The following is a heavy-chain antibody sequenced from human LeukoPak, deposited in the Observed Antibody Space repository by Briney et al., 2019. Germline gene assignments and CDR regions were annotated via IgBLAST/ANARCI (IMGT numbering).Heavy chain of an antibody. CDR3: AKSLEVIASWFDP. V-gene: IGHV3-23*01. Sequence: SGGSLRLSCAASGFSFSNYAMSWVRQAPGKGLEWVSGISGNSGGRTYYADSVKGRFTISRDKSKNTLYLQMNSLRVKDTAVYYCAKSLEVIASWFDPWGQGTLVTVSS. D-gene: IGHD2-15*01. CDR1: GFSFSNYA. J-gene: IGHJ5*02. CDR2: ISGNSGGRT.